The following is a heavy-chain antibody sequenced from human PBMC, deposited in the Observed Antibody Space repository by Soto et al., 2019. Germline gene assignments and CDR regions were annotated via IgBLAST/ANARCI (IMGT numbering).Heavy chain of an antibody. Sequence: GGSLRLSCAASGFTFSSYAIHWVRQAPGKGLEWVAVISYDGSNKYYADSVKGRFTISRDNSKNTLYLQMNSLRAEDTAVYYCARDRGIFGVLINYYYYGMDVWGQGTTVTVSS. CDR3: ARDRGIFGVLINYYYYGMDV. CDR1: GFTFSSYA. J-gene: IGHJ6*02. D-gene: IGHD3-3*01. CDR2: ISYDGSNK. V-gene: IGHV3-30-3*01.